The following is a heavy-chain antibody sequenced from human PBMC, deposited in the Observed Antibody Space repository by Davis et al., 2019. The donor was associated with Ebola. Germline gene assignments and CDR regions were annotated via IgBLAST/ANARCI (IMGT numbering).Heavy chain of an antibody. V-gene: IGHV4-34*01. CDR3: ARLSYYDFWSGYYKGGYYYYGMDV. CDR1: GGSFSGYY. J-gene: IGHJ6*02. Sequence: SETLSLTCAVYGGSFSGYYWSWIRQPPGKGLEWIGEINHSGSTNYNPSLKSRVTISVDKSKNQFSLKLSSVTAADTAVYYCARLSYYDFWSGYYKGGYYYYGMDVWGQGTTVTVSS. D-gene: IGHD3-3*01. CDR2: INHSGST.